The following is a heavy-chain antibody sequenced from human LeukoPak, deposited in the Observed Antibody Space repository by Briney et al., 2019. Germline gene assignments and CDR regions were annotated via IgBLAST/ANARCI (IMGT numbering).Heavy chain of an antibody. D-gene: IGHD5/OR15-5a*01. V-gene: IGHV3-49*04. Sequence: GGSLRLSCTASGFTFGDYAVTWVRQAPGKGLEWVGFIRSKAFGGTTEYAASVKDRFTISRDDSESVVFLQMDSLKTGDTAVYYCARRSGMSNGDAFDVRGLGTMVTVSS. CDR3: ARRSGMSNGDAFDV. J-gene: IGHJ3*01. CDR1: GFTFGDYA. CDR2: IRSKAFGGTT.